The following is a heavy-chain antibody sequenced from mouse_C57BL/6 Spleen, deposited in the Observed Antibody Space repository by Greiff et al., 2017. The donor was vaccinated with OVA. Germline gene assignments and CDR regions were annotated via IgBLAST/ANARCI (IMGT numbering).Heavy chain of an antibody. CDR1: GYTFTSYW. CDR3: ASSYEDYYAMDY. CDR2: INPSSGYT. Sequence: QVQLKESGAELAKPGASVKLSCKASGYTFTSYWMHWVKQRPGQGLEWIGYINPSSGYTKYNQKFKDKATLTADKSSSTAYMQLSSLTYEDSAVYYCASSYEDYYAMDYWGQGTSVTVSS. J-gene: IGHJ4*01. V-gene: IGHV1-7*01. D-gene: IGHD1-1*01.